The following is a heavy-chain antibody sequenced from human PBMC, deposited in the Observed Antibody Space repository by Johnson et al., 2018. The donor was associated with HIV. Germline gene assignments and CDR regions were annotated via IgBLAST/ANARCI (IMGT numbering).Heavy chain of an antibody. D-gene: IGHD3-16*01. CDR3: ARANLSPFGGVNDAFDV. J-gene: IGHJ3*01. CDR2: ISFDGSEE. V-gene: IGHV3-30*03. CDR1: GLNFSDYG. Sequence: QVQLVESGGGVVQPGRSVRLSCAVSGLNFSDYGMHWVRQAPGKGLEWVAVISFDGSEEYYADSVKGRFTVSRDNSKNILYLQMNSLRPEDTAVYYCARANLSPFGGVNDAFDVWGQGTMVTVSS.